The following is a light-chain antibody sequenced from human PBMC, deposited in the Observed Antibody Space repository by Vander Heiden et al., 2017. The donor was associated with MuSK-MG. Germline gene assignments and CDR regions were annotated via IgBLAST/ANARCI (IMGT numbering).Light chain of an antibody. CDR1: QRDLYSSNNYNY. J-gene: IGKJ4*01. V-gene: IGKV4-1*01. Sequence: IVITRSPDSLAVSLGEPPPHHCKASQRDLYSSNNYNYFAWYQQKPGQPPKLLIYWASTRDSGVPDRFSGSGSGTDFTLTISNLQAEDVAVYYCQQYYTSPLTFGGGTKVEIK. CDR3: QQYYTSPLT. CDR2: WAS.